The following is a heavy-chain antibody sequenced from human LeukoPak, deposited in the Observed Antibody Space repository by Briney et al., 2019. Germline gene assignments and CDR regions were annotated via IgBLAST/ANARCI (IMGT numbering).Heavy chain of an antibody. CDR2: IIPIFGTA. CDR1: GGTFSSYA. V-gene: IGHV1-69*05. D-gene: IGHD6-13*01. Sequence: GASVKVSCKXSGGTFSSYAISWVRQAPGQGLEWMGGIIPIFGTANYSQKFQGRVTITTDESTSTAYMELSSLRSEDTAVYYCASFLVTAAGNWFDPWGQGTLVTVSS. J-gene: IGHJ5*02. CDR3: ASFLVTAAGNWFDP.